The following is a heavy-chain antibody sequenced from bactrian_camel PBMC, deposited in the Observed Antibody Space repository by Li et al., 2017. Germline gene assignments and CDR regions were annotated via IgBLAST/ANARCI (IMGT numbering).Heavy chain of an antibody. V-gene: IGHV3S1*01. J-gene: IGHJ4*01. CDR1: AFTSMYWW. CDR3: ATDLGGSWYWYKY. CDR2: IDDSGHST. Sequence: VQLVESGGGLVQPGGSLRLSCSAGAFTSMYWWMGWVRQTPGKGLEWVSAIDDSGHSTYYAESVKGRFSTSRDNAKNTLYLRLDSLKSEDSALYYCATDLGGSWYWYKYWGQGTQVTVS. D-gene: IGHD6*01.